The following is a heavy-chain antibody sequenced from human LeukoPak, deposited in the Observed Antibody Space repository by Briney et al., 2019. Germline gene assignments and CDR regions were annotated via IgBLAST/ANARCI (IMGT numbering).Heavy chain of an antibody. CDR3: ATAYGDFRAEGRYFDS. CDR2: ISAYNGNT. D-gene: IGHD4-17*01. CDR1: GYTFTSYG. J-gene: IGHJ4*02. Sequence: GASVKVSCKASGYTFTSYGISWVRQAPGQGLEWMGWISAYNGNTNYAQKLQGRVTMTTDTSTSTAYMELRSLRSDDTAVYYCATAYGDFRAEGRYFDSWGQGTLVTVSS. V-gene: IGHV1-18*01.